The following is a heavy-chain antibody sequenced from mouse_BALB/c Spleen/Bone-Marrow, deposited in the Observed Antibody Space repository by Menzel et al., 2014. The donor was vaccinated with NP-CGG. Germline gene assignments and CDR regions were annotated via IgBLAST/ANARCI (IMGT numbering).Heavy chain of an antibody. V-gene: IGHV1S29*02. Sequence: EVQLQQSGPELVKPGASVKISCKASGYTFIDYNMHWVKQSHGKSLEWIGYIYPYNGGTGYNQKFKSKATLTVDNSSSTAYMELRSLTSEDSAVYYCARLDGYYVAMDYWGQGTSVTVSS. D-gene: IGHD2-3*01. CDR2: IYPYNGGT. CDR3: ARLDGYYVAMDY. CDR1: GYTFIDYN. J-gene: IGHJ4*01.